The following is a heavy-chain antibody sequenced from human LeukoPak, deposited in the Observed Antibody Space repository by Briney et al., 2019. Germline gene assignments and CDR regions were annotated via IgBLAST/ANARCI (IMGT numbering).Heavy chain of an antibody. J-gene: IGHJ4*02. D-gene: IGHD3-3*01. CDR1: GFTFSSYW. V-gene: IGHV3-7*03. CDR3: AKDGGTQLRFLEWFPFDY. CDR2: IKQDGSEK. Sequence: GGSLRLSCAASGFTFSSYWMSWVRQAPGKGLEWVANIKQDGSEKYYVDSVKGRFTISRDNAKNTLYLQMNSLRAEDTAAYYCAKDGGTQLRFLEWFPFDYWGQGTLVTVSS.